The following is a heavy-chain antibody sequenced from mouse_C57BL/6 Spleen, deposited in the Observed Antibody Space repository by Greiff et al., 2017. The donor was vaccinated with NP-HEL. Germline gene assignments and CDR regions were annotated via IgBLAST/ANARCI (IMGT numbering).Heavy chain of an antibody. CDR2: IYPGDGDT. D-gene: IGHD1-1*01. CDR1: GYAFSSSW. CDR3: ARGEYYGSRVDY. Sequence: QVQLQQSGPELVKPGASVKISCKASGYAFSSSWMNWVKQRPGKGLEWIGRIYPGDGDTNYNGKFKGKATLTADKSSSTAYMQLSSLTSEDSAVDVCARGEYYGSRVDYWGQGTTLTVSS. J-gene: IGHJ2*01. V-gene: IGHV1-82*01.